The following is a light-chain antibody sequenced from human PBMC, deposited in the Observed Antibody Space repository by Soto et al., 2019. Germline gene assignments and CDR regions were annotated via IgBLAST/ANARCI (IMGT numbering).Light chain of an antibody. Sequence: DIVMTQSPDSLAEYLGERATINCKSSQSVLFNSNSRNYLAWYQQKPGQPPKLLIYWASTRESGVPDRFSGSGSGTDFTLTISSLQAEDVAVYYCQQYYSTPLTFGGGTKVEIK. J-gene: IGKJ4*01. CDR3: QQYYSTPLT. V-gene: IGKV4-1*01. CDR1: QSVLFNSNSRNY. CDR2: WAS.